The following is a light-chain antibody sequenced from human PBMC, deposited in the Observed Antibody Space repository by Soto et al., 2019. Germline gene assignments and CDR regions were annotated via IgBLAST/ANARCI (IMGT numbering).Light chain of an antibody. CDR3: QTWGSGIHVV. CDR1: SGHSSYA. CDR2: LNSDGSH. J-gene: IGLJ2*01. V-gene: IGLV4-69*01. Sequence: QLVLTQSPSASASLGASVKLTCTLTSGHSSYAIAWHQQQPEKGPRYLMKLNSDGSHSKGDGIPDHFSGSSSGAERYLTISSLQSEDEADYYCQTWGSGIHVVFGGGTKVTVL.